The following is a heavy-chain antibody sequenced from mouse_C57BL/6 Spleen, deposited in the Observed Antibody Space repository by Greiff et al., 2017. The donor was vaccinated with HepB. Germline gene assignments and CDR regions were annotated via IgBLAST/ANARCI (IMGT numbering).Heavy chain of an antibody. V-gene: IGHV1-9*01. Sequence: QVHVQQSGAELMKPGASVKLSCKASGYTFTGYWIEWVKQRPGHGLEWIGEILPGSGSTNYNEKFKGKATFTAETSSNTAYMQLSSLTTEDSAIYYCARYATVVAPYAMDYWGQGNSVNVSS. CDR3: ARYATVVAPYAMDY. CDR1: GYTFTGYW. J-gene: IGHJ4*01. D-gene: IGHD1-1*01. CDR2: ILPGSGST.